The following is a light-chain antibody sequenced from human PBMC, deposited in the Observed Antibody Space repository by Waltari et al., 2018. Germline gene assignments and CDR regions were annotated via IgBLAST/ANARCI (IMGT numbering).Light chain of an antibody. J-gene: IGKJ4*01. Sequence: EIVLTQSPATLSLSPGERATLSCRASQSVSSYLAWYQQKPGQAPRLLIYAASNRATGIPARFSGSGSGTDFTLTISSLESEDFAVYYCQQRSNWLPLTFGGGTKVEIK. V-gene: IGKV3-11*01. CDR3: QQRSNWLPLT. CDR1: QSVSSY. CDR2: AAS.